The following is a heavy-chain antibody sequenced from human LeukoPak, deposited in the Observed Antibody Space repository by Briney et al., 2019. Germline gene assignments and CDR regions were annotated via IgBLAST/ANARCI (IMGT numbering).Heavy chain of an antibody. CDR3: AKDHRTVADY. Sequence: GGSLRLSCAASGFTFSDYYMSWIRQAPGKGLEWVSYIGSSGRTIYYADSVKGRFTISRDNSKNTLYLQMNSLRAEDTAVYYCAKDHRTVADYWGQGTLVTVSS. J-gene: IGHJ4*02. CDR1: GFTFSDYY. D-gene: IGHD6-19*01. CDR2: IGSSGRTI. V-gene: IGHV3-11*04.